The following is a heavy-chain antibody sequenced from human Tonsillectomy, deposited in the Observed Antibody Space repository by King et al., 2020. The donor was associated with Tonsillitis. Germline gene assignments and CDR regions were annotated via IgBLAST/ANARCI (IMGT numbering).Heavy chain of an antibody. CDR1: GFTFSSYS. Sequence: VQLVESGGGLVQPGGSLRLSCAASGFTFSSYSMNWVRQAPGKGLEWVSYISSSSSTIYYADSVKGRFTISRDNAKNSLYLQMNSLRAEDTAVYYCARDEEGYCSGGSCYWTTLGGYFDLWGRGTLVTVSS. V-gene: IGHV3-48*04. CDR2: ISSSSSTI. D-gene: IGHD2-15*01. J-gene: IGHJ2*01. CDR3: ARDEEGYCSGGSCYWTTLGGYFDL.